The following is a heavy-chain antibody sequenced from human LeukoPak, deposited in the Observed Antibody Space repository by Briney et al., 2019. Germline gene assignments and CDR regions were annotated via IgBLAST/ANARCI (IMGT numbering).Heavy chain of an antibody. CDR2: ISSSGSTI. J-gene: IGHJ6*03. D-gene: IGHD3-10*01. CDR1: GFTFSSYE. V-gene: IGHV3-48*03. CDR3: ARVKGVYGSGSYYMDV. Sequence: GSLRLSCAASGFTFSSYEMNWVRQAPGEGLEWGSYISSSGSTIYYADSVKGRFTISRDNAKNSLYLQMNSLRAEDTAVYYCARVKGVYGSGSYYMDVWGKGTTVTISS.